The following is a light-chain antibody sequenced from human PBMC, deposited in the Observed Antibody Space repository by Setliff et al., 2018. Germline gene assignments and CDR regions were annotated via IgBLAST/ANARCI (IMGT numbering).Light chain of an antibody. J-gene: IGKJ4*02. CDR2: GAS. Sequence: QLTQSPSFLSASVGDRVILTCRASQDVSSFFAWYQQKPGKAPKILIWGASHLQSGVPSRFSGDRSGAEYTLTINFLQPGDFATFYCQKLISFPLPFGGGTKVDIK. CDR3: QKLISFPLP. CDR1: QDVSSF. V-gene: IGKV1-9*01.